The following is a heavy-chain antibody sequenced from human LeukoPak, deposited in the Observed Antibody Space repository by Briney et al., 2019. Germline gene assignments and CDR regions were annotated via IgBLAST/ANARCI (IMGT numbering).Heavy chain of an antibody. J-gene: IGHJ4*02. V-gene: IGHV1-18*01. D-gene: IGHD3-16*01. Sequence: RASVTVSCKASGYDFTSVGITWVRQAPGQGLEWMGLISAYSGNTNFAQKLQGRVTMTTDTSTSTAYMELRSLRSDDTAVYFCARGADTGSYGSLVYFDYWGQGTLVTVSS. CDR1: GYDFTSVG. CDR2: ISAYSGNT. CDR3: ARGADTGSYGSLVYFDY.